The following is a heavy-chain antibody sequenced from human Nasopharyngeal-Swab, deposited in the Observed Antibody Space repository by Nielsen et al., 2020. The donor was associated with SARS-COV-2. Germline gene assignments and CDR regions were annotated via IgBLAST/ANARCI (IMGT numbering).Heavy chain of an antibody. J-gene: IGHJ4*02. Sequence: GESLKISCAASGFTFSSYSMNWVRQAPGKGLEWVSSISSSSSYIYYADSVKGRFTISRDNAKNSLYLQMNSLRAEDTAVYYCARDIYSSGWYDYWGQGTLVTVSS. CDR2: ISSSSSYI. CDR3: ARDIYSSGWYDY. D-gene: IGHD6-19*01. V-gene: IGHV3-21*01. CDR1: GFTFSSYS.